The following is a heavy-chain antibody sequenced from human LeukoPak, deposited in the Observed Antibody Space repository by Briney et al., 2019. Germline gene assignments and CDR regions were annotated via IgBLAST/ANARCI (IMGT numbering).Heavy chain of an antibody. J-gene: IGHJ6*02. CDR2: MNQDGSEK. CDR1: GFTFSDSW. V-gene: IGHV3-7*01. D-gene: IGHD7-27*01. CDR3: ATYTHWVAGDV. Sequence: SGGSLRLSCAASGFTFSDSWMSWVRQAPGKGLEWVANMNQDGSEKDYVDPVKGRFTISRDNARNLLYLQMGSLRAEDTAVYNCATYTHWVAGDVWGQGTTVTVYS.